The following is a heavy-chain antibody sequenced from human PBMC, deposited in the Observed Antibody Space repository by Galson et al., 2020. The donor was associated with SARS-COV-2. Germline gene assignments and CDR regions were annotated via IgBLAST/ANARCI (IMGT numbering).Heavy chain of an antibody. CDR2: ISYDGSNK. Sequence: GGSLRLSCAASGFTFSSYAMHWVRQAPRKGLEWVAVISYDGSNKYYADSVKGRFTISRDNSKNTLYLQMNSLRAEDTAVYYCARVHSGSYLSYFDYGGQGTLVTVSS. D-gene: IGHD1-26*01. V-gene: IGHV3-30*04. J-gene: IGHJ4*02. CDR1: GFTFSSYA. CDR3: ARVHSGSYLSYFDY.